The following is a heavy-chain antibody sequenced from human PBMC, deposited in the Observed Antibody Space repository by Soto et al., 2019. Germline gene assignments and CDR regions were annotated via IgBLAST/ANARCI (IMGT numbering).Heavy chain of an antibody. V-gene: IGHV3-23*04. D-gene: IGHD6-13*01. J-gene: IGHJ6*02. CDR3: AKDPPSERMQPDYGMDV. CDR2: ISGSGRYT. CDR1: GFTFDSCV. Sequence: DVQLVESGGDLVQPGGSLRLSCAASGFTFDSCVMSWVRQAPGKGLEWLSLISGSGRYTDYADSVKGRFTISRDNSKNTRYLQMNSLRVEDTSVYYCAKDPPSERMQPDYGMDVWGQGTTVTVSS.